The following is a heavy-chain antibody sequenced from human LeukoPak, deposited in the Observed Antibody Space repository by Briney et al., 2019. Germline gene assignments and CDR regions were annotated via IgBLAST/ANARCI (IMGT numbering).Heavy chain of an antibody. D-gene: IGHD3-22*01. V-gene: IGHV3-23*01. CDR3: AKANYENSGNYYIY. J-gene: IGHJ4*02. CDR2: ISGRGGST. CDR1: GFTFSSYA. Sequence: PGGSLRLSCAASGFTFSSYAMNWARQAPGKGLEWVSGISGRGGSTYYADSVKGRFTISRDNSKNTLYLQMNSLRREDTAVYYCAKANYENSGNYYIYWGQGTLVTVSS.